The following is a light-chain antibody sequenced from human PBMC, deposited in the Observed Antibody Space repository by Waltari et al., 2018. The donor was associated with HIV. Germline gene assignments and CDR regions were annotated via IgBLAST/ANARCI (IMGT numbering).Light chain of an antibody. Sequence: DIQMTQSPSSLSASVGDRVTITCRASQSISSYLNWYQQKPGKAPKLLIYAASSLQSGVPSRFSGSGSGTDFTHNISSLQPEDFATYDCEQSYSTPFTFGPGPKVDIK. V-gene: IGKV1-39*01. CDR1: QSISSY. CDR2: AAS. CDR3: EQSYSTPFT. J-gene: IGKJ3*01.